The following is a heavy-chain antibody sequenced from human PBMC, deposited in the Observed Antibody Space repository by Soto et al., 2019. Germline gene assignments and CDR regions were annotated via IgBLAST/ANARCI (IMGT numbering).Heavy chain of an antibody. D-gene: IGHD6-13*01. Sequence: EVQLVESGGGLVQPGGSLRLSCAASGFTFSSYSMNWVRQAPGKGLEWVSYISSSSSTIYYADSVKGRFTISRDNAKNSLYLQMNSLRAEDTAVYYCARDLYQQPMAEWYFDLWGRGTLVTVSS. V-gene: IGHV3-48*01. CDR2: ISSSSSTI. CDR1: GFTFSSYS. J-gene: IGHJ2*01. CDR3: ARDLYQQPMAEWYFDL.